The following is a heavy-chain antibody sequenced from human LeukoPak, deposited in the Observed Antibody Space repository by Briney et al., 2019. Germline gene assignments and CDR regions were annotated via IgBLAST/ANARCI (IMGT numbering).Heavy chain of an antibody. Sequence: GGSLRLSCAASGFTFSTYAMNWVRQAPGKGLEWVSGISGSGGSTTYADSVKGRFTISRDNSKSILYLQMNSLRAEDTAVYYCAARCDYVWGTCRFDYWGQGTLVTVSS. CDR1: GFTFSTYA. V-gene: IGHV3-23*01. D-gene: IGHD3-16*01. CDR2: ISGSGGST. CDR3: AARCDYVWGTCRFDY. J-gene: IGHJ4*02.